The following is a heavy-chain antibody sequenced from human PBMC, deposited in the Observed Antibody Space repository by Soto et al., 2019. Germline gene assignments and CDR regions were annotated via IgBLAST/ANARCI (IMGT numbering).Heavy chain of an antibody. CDR3: ARSYCTNGVCNDAFAI. V-gene: IGHV4-31*03. Sequence: SETLSLTCTVSGGSISSGGYYWSWIRQHPGKGLEWIGYIYYSGSTYYNPSLKSRVTISVDTSKNQFSLKLSSVTAADTAVYYCARSYCTNGVCNDAFAIWGQGTMVTVSS. J-gene: IGHJ3*02. D-gene: IGHD2-8*01. CDR2: IYYSGST. CDR1: GGSISSGGYY.